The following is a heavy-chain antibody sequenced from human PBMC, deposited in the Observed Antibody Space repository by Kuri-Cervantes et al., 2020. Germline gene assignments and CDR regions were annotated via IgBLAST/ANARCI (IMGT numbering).Heavy chain of an antibody. CDR3: AKVPMWRRSTSPYYFDY. CDR1: GFTFSYNH. Sequence: GESLKILRAASGFTFSYNHMSGVRQAPGKGLEWVSAISGSGASTYYADSVKGRFTIHSDNSKNTLYLQMNSLIAEDTPVYYCAKVPMWRRSTSPYYFDYWGQGTLVTVSS. D-gene: IGHD2-2*01. V-gene: IGHV3-23*01. CDR2: ISGSGAST. J-gene: IGHJ4*02.